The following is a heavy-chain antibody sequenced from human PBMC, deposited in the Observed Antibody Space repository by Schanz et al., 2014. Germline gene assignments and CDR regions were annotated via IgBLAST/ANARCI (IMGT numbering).Heavy chain of an antibody. Sequence: VQLLESGGGLVQPGGSLRLSCAASGITLSGYGLHWVRQAPGKGLEWVGFISFDGRNTGYAHSVKGRFTISRDNAKNSLYLQMNSLRAEDTALYYCARDTAQSCIGPSCFEYFQHWGQGALVTVSS. J-gene: IGHJ1*01. CDR2: ISFDGRNT. CDR3: ARDTAQSCIGPSCFEYFQH. CDR1: GITLSGYG. V-gene: IGHV3-30*03. D-gene: IGHD2-2*01.